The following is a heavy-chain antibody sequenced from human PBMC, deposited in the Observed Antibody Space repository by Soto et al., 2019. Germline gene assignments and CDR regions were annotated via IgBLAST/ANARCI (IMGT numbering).Heavy chain of an antibody. CDR2: ISGSGGST. CDR1: GFTFSSYA. V-gene: IGHV3-23*01. D-gene: IGHD5-18*01. Sequence: EVQLLESGGGLVQPGGSLRLSCAASGFTFSSYAMSWVRQAPGKGLEWVSAISGSGGSTYYADSVKGRFTISRDNSKNTLYLQMNSLRAEDTAVYYCAKSADTAIGDYYYYGMDVWGQGTTVTVSS. CDR3: AKSADTAIGDYYYYGMDV. J-gene: IGHJ6*02.